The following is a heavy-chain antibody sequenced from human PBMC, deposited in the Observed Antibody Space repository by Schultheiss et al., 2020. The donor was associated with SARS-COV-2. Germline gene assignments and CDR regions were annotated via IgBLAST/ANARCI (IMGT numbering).Heavy chain of an antibody. J-gene: IGHJ6*02. CDR3: ARVMLRDNWNDEDYYGMDV. V-gene: IGHV1-18*01. Sequence: ASVKVSCKASGYTFTSYGISWVRQAPGQGLEWMGWMNPNSGNTGYAQKLQGRVTMTTDTSTSTAYMELRSLRSDDTAVYYCARVMLRDNWNDEDYYGMDVWGQGTTVTVSS. CDR2: MNPNSGNT. D-gene: IGHD1-1*01. CDR1: GYTFTSYG.